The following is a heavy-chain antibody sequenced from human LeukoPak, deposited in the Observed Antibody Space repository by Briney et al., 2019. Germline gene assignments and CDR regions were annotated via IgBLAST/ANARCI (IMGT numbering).Heavy chain of an antibody. J-gene: IGHJ1*01. CDR2: IIPPSGTA. CDR3: TTYGANVAEYFEH. D-gene: IGHD4/OR15-4a*01. CDR1: GGPYRYS. Sequence: ASVKVSCKASGGPYRYSITWVRQGPGQGLEWMGGIIPPSGTANYAQKFQGRVTITKDDSTSTTYMELSSLGSEDTAVYYCTTYGANVAEYFEHWGQGTLLAVSS. V-gene: IGHV1-69*05.